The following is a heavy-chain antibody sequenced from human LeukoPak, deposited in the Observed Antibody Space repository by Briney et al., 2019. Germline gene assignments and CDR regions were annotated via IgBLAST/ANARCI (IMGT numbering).Heavy chain of an antibody. D-gene: IGHD6-19*01. Sequence: ASVKVSCKASGYTFTGYYMHWVRQAPGQELEWMGWINPNSGGTNYAQKFQGRVTMTRDTSISTAYMELSRLRSDDTAVYYCARCIAVAGWEYYFDYWGQGTLVTVSS. CDR1: GYTFTGYY. CDR3: ARCIAVAGWEYYFDY. V-gene: IGHV1-2*02. CDR2: INPNSGGT. J-gene: IGHJ4*02.